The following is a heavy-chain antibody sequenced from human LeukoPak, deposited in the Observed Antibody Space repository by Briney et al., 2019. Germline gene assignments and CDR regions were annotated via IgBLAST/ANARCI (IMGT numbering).Heavy chain of an antibody. Sequence: GASVKVSCKASGYIFTGYYIHWVRQAPGQGLEWMGWINPNSGGTNYAQRFQGRVAMTRDTSISTAYMELSRLGSDDTAVYYCAREDSSGWYGLDYWGQGTLVTVSS. CDR3: AREDSSGWYGLDY. CDR2: INPNSGGT. V-gene: IGHV1-2*02. J-gene: IGHJ4*02. CDR1: GYIFTGYY. D-gene: IGHD6-19*01.